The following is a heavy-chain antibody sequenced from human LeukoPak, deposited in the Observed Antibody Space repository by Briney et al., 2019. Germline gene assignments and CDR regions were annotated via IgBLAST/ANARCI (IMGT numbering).Heavy chain of an antibody. CDR2: ISAYNCNT. V-gene: IGHV1-18*01. CDR3: ARAQWELLDYYYYYMDV. Sequence: GASVKVSCKASGYTFTSYGISWVRQAPGQGLEWMGWISAYNCNTNYAQKLQGRVTMTTDTSTSTAYMELRSLRSDDTAVYYCARAQWELLDYYYYYMDVWGKGTTVTVSS. D-gene: IGHD1-26*01. CDR1: GYTFTSYG. J-gene: IGHJ6*03.